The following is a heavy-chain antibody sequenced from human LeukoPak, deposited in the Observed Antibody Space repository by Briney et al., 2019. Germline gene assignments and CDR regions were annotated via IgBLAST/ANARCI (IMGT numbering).Heavy chain of an antibody. CDR2: INPSGGST. CDR3: ARDIGDSLERGPAPD. J-gene: IGHJ4*02. CDR1: GYTFTGYY. Sequence: ALVKVSCKASGYTFTGYYMHWVRQAPGQGLEWMGIINPSGGSTSYAQKFQGRVTMTRDTSTSTVYMELSSLRSEDTAVYYCARDIGDSLERGPAPDWGQGTLVTVSS. V-gene: IGHV1-46*01. D-gene: IGHD3-10*01.